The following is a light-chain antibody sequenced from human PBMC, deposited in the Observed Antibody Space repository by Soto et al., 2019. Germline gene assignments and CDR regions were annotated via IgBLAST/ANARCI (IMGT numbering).Light chain of an antibody. Sequence: DIQLTQSPSFLSASVGDRVTITCRASQGISSYLAWYQQKPGKAPKLLIYAASTLQSGVPSRFSGSGSGTEFTLTISSLQPEDFATYYRQQLNSYPFITLGQGTRLEIK. V-gene: IGKV1-9*01. CDR2: AAS. CDR3: QQLNSYPFIT. CDR1: QGISSY. J-gene: IGKJ5*01.